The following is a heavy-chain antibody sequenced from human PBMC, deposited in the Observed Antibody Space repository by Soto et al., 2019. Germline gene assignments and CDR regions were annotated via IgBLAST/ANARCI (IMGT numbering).Heavy chain of an antibody. D-gene: IGHD2-2*01. V-gene: IGHV1-18*04. Sequence: GASAKVSCKASGYTFTSYGISWVRQAPGQGLEWMGWISAYNGNTNYAQKLQGRVTMTRDTSISTAYMELSRLRSDDTAVYYCARGIVVVPVMFSLAGYYGMDVWGQGTTVTVSS. J-gene: IGHJ6*02. CDR1: GYTFTSYG. CDR2: ISAYNGNT. CDR3: ARGIVVVPVMFSLAGYYGMDV.